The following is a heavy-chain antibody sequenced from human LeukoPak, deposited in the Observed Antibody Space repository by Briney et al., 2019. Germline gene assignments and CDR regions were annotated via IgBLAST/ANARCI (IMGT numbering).Heavy chain of an antibody. V-gene: IGHV1-2*02. CDR1: GYTFTGYY. J-gene: IGHJ4*02. CDR2: INPNSGGT. D-gene: IGHD3-10*01. CDR3: ARDLYSRRMNYYGSGSYFAY. Sequence: ASVKVSCKASGYTFTGYYMHWVRQAPGQGLEWMGWINPNSGGTNYAQKLQGRVTMTTDTSTSTAYMELRSLRSDDTAGYYCARDLYSRRMNYYGSGSYFAYWGQGTLVTVSS.